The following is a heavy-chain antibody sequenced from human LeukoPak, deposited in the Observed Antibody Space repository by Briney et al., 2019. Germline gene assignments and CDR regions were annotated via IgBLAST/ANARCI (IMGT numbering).Heavy chain of an antibody. CDR2: INPATGVT. Sequence: ASVKLSCKASGYTFTDSYMHWVRQAPGQGLEWMGWINPATGVTDYAQDSQGRVTMTRDRSINTAYMEVTWLTSDDTAVYFCATSPNGPGLVAFDIWGQGTLVTVSS. V-gene: IGHV1-2*02. CDR3: ATSPNGPGLVAFDI. D-gene: IGHD3/OR15-3a*01. J-gene: IGHJ4*02. CDR1: GYTFTDSY.